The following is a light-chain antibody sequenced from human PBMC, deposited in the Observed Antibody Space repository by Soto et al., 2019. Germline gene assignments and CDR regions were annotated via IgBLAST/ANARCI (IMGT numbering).Light chain of an antibody. CDR3: VSFTTSRSYV. Sequence: QSALTQPASVSGSPGQSITISCTGTSSDVGAYIFVSWYQQHPGKAPKLMIYDIINRPSGVSNRFSGSNSGNTASLTISGLQAEDEADYYCVSFTTSRSYVFGTGTKVTVL. V-gene: IGLV2-14*03. CDR2: DII. J-gene: IGLJ1*01. CDR1: SSDVGAYIF.